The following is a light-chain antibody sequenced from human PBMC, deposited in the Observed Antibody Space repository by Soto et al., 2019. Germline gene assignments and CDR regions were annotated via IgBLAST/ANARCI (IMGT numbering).Light chain of an antibody. Sequence: DIQMTQSPSSLSASVGDRVSITCRAGQSISTYLNWYQKKPGKAPNLLIYDASRLQSGVPSRFSGSGGGTDFTLSISSVQPEELATYFGQPSYMDPITFGQGTRLEI. V-gene: IGKV1-39*01. J-gene: IGKJ5*01. CDR1: QSISTY. CDR2: DAS. CDR3: QPSYMDPIT.